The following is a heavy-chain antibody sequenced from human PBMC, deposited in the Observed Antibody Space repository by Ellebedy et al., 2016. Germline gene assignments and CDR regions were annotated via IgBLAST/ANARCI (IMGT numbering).Heavy chain of an antibody. J-gene: IGHJ6*02. CDR3: ARHMSPDHYYGMDV. CDR1: GGSISSSGDY. CDR2: FYNREGT. D-gene: IGHD1-14*01. V-gene: IGHV4-39*07. Sequence: SETLSLXXSVSGGSISSSGDYWGWIRQPPGKGLEWIGSFYNREGTYYNPSLQSRVTISGDTSKNQFSLKLSSVTAADTAVYYCARHMSPDHYYGMDVWGQGTTVTVSS.